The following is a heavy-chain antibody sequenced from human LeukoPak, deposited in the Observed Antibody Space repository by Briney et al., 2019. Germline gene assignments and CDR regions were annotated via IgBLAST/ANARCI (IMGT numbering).Heavy chain of an antibody. V-gene: IGHV4-39*02. J-gene: IGHJ3*02. D-gene: IGHD6-19*01. Sequence: SETLSITCTVSGGSISSSSYYWGWIRQPPGKGLEWIGSIYYSGSTSYNPSLKSRVTISEDTPNTHFSLKVTSVTAADTAVYYCARRRQFAFDIWGQGTMVTVSS. CDR3: ARRRQFAFDI. CDR2: IYYSGST. CDR1: GGSISSSSYY.